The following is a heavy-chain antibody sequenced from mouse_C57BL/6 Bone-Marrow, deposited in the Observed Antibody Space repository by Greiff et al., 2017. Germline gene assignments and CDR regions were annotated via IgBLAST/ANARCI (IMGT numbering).Heavy chain of an antibody. CDR2: IDPENGDT. CDR1: GFNIKDDY. Sequence: VQLKESGAELVRPGASVKLSCTASGFNIKDDYMHWVKQRPEQGLEWIGWIDPENGDTEYASKFQGKATITVDTSSNTAYLQLSSLTSGDTAVYYWTRIAYGGQGTLVTVSA. J-gene: IGHJ3*01. CDR3: TRIAY. V-gene: IGHV14-4*01.